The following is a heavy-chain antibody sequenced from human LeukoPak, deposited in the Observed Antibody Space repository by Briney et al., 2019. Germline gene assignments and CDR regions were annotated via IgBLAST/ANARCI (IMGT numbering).Heavy chain of an antibody. J-gene: IGHJ4*02. D-gene: IGHD3-16*01. V-gene: IGHV3-21*01. CDR2: ISSSSSYI. CDR1: GFTFSSYS. Sequence: GGSLRLSCAASGFTFSSYSMNWVRQAPGKGLEWVSSISSSSSYIYYADSVKGRFTISRDNAKNSLYLQMNSLRAEDTAVYYCARASVGRGGSFDYWGQGTLVTVSS. CDR3: ARASVGRGGSFDY.